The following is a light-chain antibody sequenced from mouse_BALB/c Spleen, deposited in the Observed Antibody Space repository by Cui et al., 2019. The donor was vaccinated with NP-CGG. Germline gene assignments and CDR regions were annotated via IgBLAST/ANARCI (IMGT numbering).Light chain of an antibody. CDR2: GTN. J-gene: IGLJ1*01. CDR1: TGAVTTSNY. Sequence: QAVLPRESALTTSPGETVTLTCRSSTGAVTTSNYANWVQEKPDHLFTGLIGGTNNRAPGVPARFSGSLIGDKAALTITGAQTEDEAIYFCALWYSNHWMFGGGTKLTVL. V-gene: IGLV1*01. CDR3: ALWYSNHWM.